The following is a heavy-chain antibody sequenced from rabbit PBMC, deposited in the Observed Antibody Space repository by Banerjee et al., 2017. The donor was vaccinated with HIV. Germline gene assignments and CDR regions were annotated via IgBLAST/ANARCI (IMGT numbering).Heavy chain of an antibody. CDR3: ARDRDGDAGYGSLAL. V-gene: IGHV1S43*01. CDR2: IYSSNGDK. D-gene: IGHD7-1*01. J-gene: IGHJ4*01. CDR1: GFDLSVYYY. Sequence: QQQLEESGGGLVQPEGSLTLTCKASGFDLSVYYYMCWVRQAPGKGLELIACIYSSNGDKGYASWVNGRFTISRSTSLNTVDLKMTSLTVADTATYFCARDRDGDAGYGSLALWGPGTLVTVS.